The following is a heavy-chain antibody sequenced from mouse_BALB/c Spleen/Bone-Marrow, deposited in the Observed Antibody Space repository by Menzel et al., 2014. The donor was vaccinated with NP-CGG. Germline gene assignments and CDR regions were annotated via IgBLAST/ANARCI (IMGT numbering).Heavy chain of an antibody. D-gene: IGHD1-2*01. CDR1: GYPISSYW. CDR2: IDPSDSET. Sequence: VKLQESGPQLVRPGASVKISCKASGYPISSYWMRWVKQRPGQGLEWIGMIDPSDSETRLNQKFKDKATLTVDKSSSTAYMQLNSPTSEDSAVYYCAPHYYGYAWFAYWGQGTLVTVSA. CDR3: APHYYGYAWFAY. J-gene: IGHJ3*01. V-gene: IGHV1-74*01.